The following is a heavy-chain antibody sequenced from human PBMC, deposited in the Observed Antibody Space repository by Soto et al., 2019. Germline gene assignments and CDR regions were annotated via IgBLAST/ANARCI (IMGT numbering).Heavy chain of an antibody. CDR2: INPSGEIT. CDR1: RYTFTNNC. J-gene: IGHJ6*01. V-gene: IGHV1-46*01. Sequence: APAKAPSNASRYTFTNNCIYWVRHAPGQGLEWRGIINPSGEITSYAQKFQGRVTMTRDTSTSTVYMDLSSLRSEDTAVYYCAYSTSRSSRYGYYYVMDVLGQGTTVIGFS. D-gene: IGHD6-13*01. CDR3: AYSTSRSSRYGYYYVMDV.